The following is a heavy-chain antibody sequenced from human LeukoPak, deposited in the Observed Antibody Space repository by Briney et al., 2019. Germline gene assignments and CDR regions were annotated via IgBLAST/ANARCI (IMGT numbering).Heavy chain of an antibody. V-gene: IGHV3-48*03. CDR1: GFTFSSYE. CDR3: ARDRRWWCSITSCLWVGGTFDY. CDR2: ISSSGSTI. J-gene: IGHJ4*02. D-gene: IGHD2-2*01. Sequence: PGGSLRLSCAASGFTFSSYEMNWVHQAPGKGLEWVSYISSSGSTIYYADSVKGRFTISRDNAKNSLYLQMNSLRAEDTAVYYCARDRRWWCSITSCLWVGGTFDYWGQGTLVTVSS.